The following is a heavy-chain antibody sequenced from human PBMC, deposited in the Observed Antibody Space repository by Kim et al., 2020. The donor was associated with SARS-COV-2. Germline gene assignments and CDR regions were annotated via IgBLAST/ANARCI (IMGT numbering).Heavy chain of an antibody. CDR2: ITVSSTHI. D-gene: IGHD3-22*01. CDR1: GFTFNTYT. CDR3: ARGWLGQVGAY. Sequence: LSLTCAASGFTFNTYTMDWVRQAPGKGLEWVSSITVSSTHIYYADSVKGRFTISRANARNSVYLQMNSLRVDDTAVYYWARGWLGQVGAYWGQGT. V-gene: IGHV3-21*01. J-gene: IGHJ4*02.